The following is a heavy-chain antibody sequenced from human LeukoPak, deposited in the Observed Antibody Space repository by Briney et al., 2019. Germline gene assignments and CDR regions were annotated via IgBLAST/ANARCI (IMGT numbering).Heavy chain of an antibody. CDR3: ARDGGLKDRMVRELGNAFDI. V-gene: IGHV4-4*02. D-gene: IGHD3-10*01. Sequence: SETLSLTCAVSGGSISSSNWWSWVRQPPGKGLEWIGEIYHSGSTNYNPSLKSRVTISVDKSKNQFSLKLSSVTAADTAVYYCARDGGLKDRMVRELGNAFDIWGQGTMVTVSS. CDR1: GGSISSSNW. J-gene: IGHJ3*02. CDR2: IYHSGST.